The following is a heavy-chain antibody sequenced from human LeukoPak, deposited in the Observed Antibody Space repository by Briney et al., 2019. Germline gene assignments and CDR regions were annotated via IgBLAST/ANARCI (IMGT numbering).Heavy chain of an antibody. CDR2: INSDGSST. V-gene: IGHV3-74*01. J-gene: IGHJ4*02. D-gene: IGHD4-23*01. CDR1: GFTFSNYW. Sequence: GGSLRLSCAASGFTFSNYWMSWVRQAPGKGLVWVSRINSDGSSTSYADSVKGRFTISRDNAKNTLYLQMNSLRAEDTAVFYCARNYGNSHFDYWGQGTLDTVSS. CDR3: ARNYGNSHFDY.